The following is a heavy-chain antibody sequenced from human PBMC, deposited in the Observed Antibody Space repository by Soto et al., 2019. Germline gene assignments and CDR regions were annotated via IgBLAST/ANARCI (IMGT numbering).Heavy chain of an antibody. J-gene: IGHJ4*02. CDR1: GFTFSSYG. CDR2: ISYDGSNK. D-gene: IGHD1-26*01. V-gene: IGHV3-30*18. Sequence: LRLSCAASGFTFSSYGMHWVRQAPGKGLEWVAVISYDGSNKYYADSVKGRFTISRDNSKNTLYLQMNSLRAEDTAVYYCAKGLSRGSYHPTDYWGQGTLVTVSS. CDR3: AKGLSRGSYHPTDY.